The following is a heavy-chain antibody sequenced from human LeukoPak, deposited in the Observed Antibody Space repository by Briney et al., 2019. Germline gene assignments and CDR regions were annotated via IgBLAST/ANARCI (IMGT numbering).Heavy chain of an antibody. CDR2: IYHTGST. CDR3: ARAVDSSGFSTFQH. D-gene: IGHD3-22*01. CDR1: GHSIINSFY. Sequence: SETLSLTCTVSGHSIINSFYWGWIRQPPGKGLEWVGSIYHTGSTYYNPSLKSRLTIPVDTSKNQFSLKLKSVTAADTAVYYCARAVDSSGFSTFQHWGQGTLVTVS. J-gene: IGHJ1*01. V-gene: IGHV4-38-2*02.